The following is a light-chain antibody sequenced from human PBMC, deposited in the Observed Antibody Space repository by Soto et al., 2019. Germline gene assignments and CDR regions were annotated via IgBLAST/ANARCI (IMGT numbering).Light chain of an antibody. CDR3: HQYGSLPLT. V-gene: IGKV3-20*01. Sequence: EIVLTQSPGTLSLSPGEGATLSCRASQSVSSSLLAWFQQKPGQAPRLLIHDVSSRATGIPDRFSGSGSGTDFTLTISRLEPEDFAVYYCHQYGSLPLTFGQGTKLEIK. CDR1: QSVSSSL. CDR2: DVS. J-gene: IGKJ2*01.